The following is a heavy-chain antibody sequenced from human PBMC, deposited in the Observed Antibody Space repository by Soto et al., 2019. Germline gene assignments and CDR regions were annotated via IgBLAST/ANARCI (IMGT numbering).Heavy chain of an antibody. D-gene: IGHD5-12*01. CDR1: GYRFSDYY. CDR3: ARESGGATATLDYYYFYMDV. CDR2: MNPNSGDT. J-gene: IGHJ6*03. V-gene: IGHV1-2*02. Sequence: QVQLVQSGAEVKKPGASVTISCKASGYRFSDYYLHWVRQAPGQGPEWMGWMNPNSGDTKYAQKFKGRVPMTRETPVRKAFMELNWRKSDDTAVYYCARESGGATATLDYYYFYMDVWGIGTTVTVSS.